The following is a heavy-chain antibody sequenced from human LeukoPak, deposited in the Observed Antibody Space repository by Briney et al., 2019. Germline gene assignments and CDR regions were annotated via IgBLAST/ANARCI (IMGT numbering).Heavy chain of an antibody. J-gene: IGHJ5*02. CDR2: INHSGST. CDR1: GGSFSGYY. Sequence: SETLSLTCAVYGGSFSGYYWSWIRQPPGKGLEWIGEINHSGSTNYNPSLKSRVTISVDTSKNQFSLKLSSVTAADTAVYYCASRCSSTSCYKSPWGQGTLVTVSS. V-gene: IGHV4-34*01. CDR3: ASRCSSTSCYKSP. D-gene: IGHD2-2*02.